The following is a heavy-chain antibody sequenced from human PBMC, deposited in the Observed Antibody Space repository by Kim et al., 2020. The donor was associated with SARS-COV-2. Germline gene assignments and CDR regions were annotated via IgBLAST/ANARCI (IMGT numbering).Heavy chain of an antibody. V-gene: IGHV4-61*02. CDR1: GGSISSGSYY. CDR3: AGGGSSSPTGLTRKYYYYGMDV. D-gene: IGHD6-6*01. J-gene: IGHJ6*02. Sequence: SETLSLTCTVSGGSISSGSYYWSWIRQPAGKGLEWIGRIYTSGSTNYNPSLKSRVTISVDTSKNQFSLKLSSVTAADTAVYYCAGGGSSSPTGLTRKYYYYGMDVWGQGTTVTVSS. CDR2: IYTSGST.